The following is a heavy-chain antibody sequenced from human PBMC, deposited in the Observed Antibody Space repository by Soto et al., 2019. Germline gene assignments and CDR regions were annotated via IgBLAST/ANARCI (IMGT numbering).Heavy chain of an antibody. CDR1: GGWFSDSY. D-gene: IGHD5-18*01. V-gene: IGHV4-34*01. CDR2: ITNSGSN. Sequence: EILSLTWALVGGWFSDSYGGWIRQSPEKGLEWIGEITNSGSNYYNPSLKSRITISGDTSKNQFSLDVRSVTAADTAVYFCARGRTAIATRWFDSWGQGTLVTVSA. CDR3: ARGRTAIATRWFDS. J-gene: IGHJ5*01.